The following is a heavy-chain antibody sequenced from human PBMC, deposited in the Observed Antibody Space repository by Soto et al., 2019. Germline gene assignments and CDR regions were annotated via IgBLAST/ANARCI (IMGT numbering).Heavy chain of an antibody. CDR3: ARHPSTGSGSFYGMDV. Sequence: NPSETLSLTCTVSGGSISSSSYYWGWIRQPPGKGLEWIGKIYYSGSTYYNPSLKSRVTISVDTSKNQFSLKLSSVTAADTAVYYCARHPSTGSGSFYGMDVWGQGTTVTVSS. CDR1: GGSISSSSYY. V-gene: IGHV4-39*01. D-gene: IGHD3-10*01. CDR2: IYYSGST. J-gene: IGHJ6*02.